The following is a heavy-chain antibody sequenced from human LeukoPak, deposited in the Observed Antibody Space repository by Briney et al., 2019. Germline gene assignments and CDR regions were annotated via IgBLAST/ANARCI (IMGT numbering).Heavy chain of an antibody. CDR1: GGSISSSSYY. CDR3: ARSVPSLDYLFDS. D-gene: IGHD4-11*01. Sequence: SETLSLTCTVSGGSISSSSYYWGWIRQPPGKGLEWIGSIYYSGSTYYNPSLKSRVTVSGDTSKNQFSLKLTSVTAADTAVYYCARSVPSLDYLFDSWVHGTLVTVAS. J-gene: IGHJ5*01. V-gene: IGHV4-39*01. CDR2: IYYSGST.